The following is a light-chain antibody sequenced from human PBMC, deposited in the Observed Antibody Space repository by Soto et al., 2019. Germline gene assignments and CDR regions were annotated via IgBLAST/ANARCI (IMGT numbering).Light chain of an antibody. CDR1: QSLLHSDGKTY. V-gene: IGKV2D-29*01. CDR3: MQSLQRPLT. Sequence: DIVMTQTPLSLSVTPGQPASISCKSSQSLLHSDGKTYLYWYLQKPGQPPQVLIQEVSKRFSGVPNRLSGSESGTDFTLQISRVEAEDVGVYYCMQSLQRPLTFGPGTTVDIK. CDR2: EVS. J-gene: IGKJ3*01.